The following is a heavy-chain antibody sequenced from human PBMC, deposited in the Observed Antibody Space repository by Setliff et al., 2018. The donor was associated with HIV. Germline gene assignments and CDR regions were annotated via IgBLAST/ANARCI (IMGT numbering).Heavy chain of an antibody. D-gene: IGHD2-21*01. Sequence: SETLSLTCTASGASMSSYFWSWVRQTPGKGLEWIGYVLSSGSATYNPSLKSRVAMSVDTSKNQFSLSLASPTAADTAVYYCARGILFFYYMDIWGRGTTVTVS. CDR1: GASMSSYF. CDR3: ARGILFFYYMDI. CDR2: VLSSGSA. J-gene: IGHJ6*03. V-gene: IGHV4-59*08.